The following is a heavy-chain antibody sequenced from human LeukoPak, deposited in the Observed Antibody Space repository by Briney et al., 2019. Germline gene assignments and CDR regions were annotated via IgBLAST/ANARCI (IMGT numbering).Heavy chain of an antibody. CDR3: VRNLVRGVVYFDS. CDR1: GFTFSDYW. V-gene: IGHV3-74*01. D-gene: IGHD3-10*01. CDR2: ISYDGGGT. Sequence: GGSLRLSCAASGFTFSDYWMHWVRQTPGKGLVWVSRISYDGGGTNYAESVKGRFTISRDNAKNTLFLQMNSLRVEDTAVYYCVRNLVRGVVYFDSWGQGALVTVSS. J-gene: IGHJ4*02.